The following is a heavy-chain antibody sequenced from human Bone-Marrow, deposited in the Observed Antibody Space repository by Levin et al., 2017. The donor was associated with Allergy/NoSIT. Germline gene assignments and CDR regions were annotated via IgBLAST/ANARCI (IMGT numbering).Heavy chain of an antibody. CDR2: IVAGNGIT. J-gene: IGHJ4*03. CDR1: GYTFTTYR. CDR3: AREFYDFWSGHYLDW. V-gene: IGHV1-3*01. Sequence: ASVKVSCTASGYTFTTYRLHWVRQAPGESLEWMGWIVAGNGITQYSQKFQDRLTITRDTSANTAYMELSSLRPEDTAIYYCAREFYDFWSGHYLDWWGVGTQITVSS. D-gene: IGHD3-3*01.